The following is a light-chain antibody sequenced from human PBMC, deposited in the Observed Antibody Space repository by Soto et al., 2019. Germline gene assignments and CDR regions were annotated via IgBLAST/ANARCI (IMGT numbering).Light chain of an antibody. CDR3: QSYDSSLSGYVV. J-gene: IGLJ2*01. CDR1: SYNIGAGYD. CDR2: GNS. V-gene: IGLV1-40*01. Sequence: QLVLTQPPSVSGAPGQRVTISCTGSSYNIGAGYDVHWYQQLPGTAPNLLIYGNSNRPSGVPDRFSGSKSGTSASLAITGLQAEDEADYYCQSYDSSLSGYVVFGGGTKLTVL.